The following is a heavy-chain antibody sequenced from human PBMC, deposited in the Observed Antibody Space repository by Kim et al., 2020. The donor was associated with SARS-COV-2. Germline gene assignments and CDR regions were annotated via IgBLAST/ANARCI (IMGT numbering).Heavy chain of an antibody. CDR1: GGSFSGPY. CDR2: IDHSGTT. Sequence: SETLSLTCAVYGGSFSGPYWNWIRQSPGMGLEWIGEIDHSGTTHYNPSLKSRVTLSVDTSKNQFSLKLSSVTAADTAVYYCARRAAGVDWWGQGTPVTVS. CDR3: ARRAAGVDW. V-gene: IGHV4-34*01. J-gene: IGHJ4*02.